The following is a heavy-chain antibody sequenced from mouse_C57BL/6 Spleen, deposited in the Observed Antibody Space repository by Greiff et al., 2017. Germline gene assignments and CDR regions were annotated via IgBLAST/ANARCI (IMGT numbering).Heavy chain of an antibody. V-gene: IGHV5-4*01. CDR1: GFTFSSYA. J-gene: IGHJ1*03. D-gene: IGHD1-1*01. Sequence: EVKVVESGGGLVKPGGSLKLSCAASGFTFSSYAMSWVRQTPEKRLEWVATISDGGSYTYYPDNVKGRFTISRDNAKNNLYLQMRNLKSEDTAMYYCAREGYGSSPHWYFDVWGTGTTVTVSS. CDR2: ISDGGSYT. CDR3: AREGYGSSPHWYFDV.